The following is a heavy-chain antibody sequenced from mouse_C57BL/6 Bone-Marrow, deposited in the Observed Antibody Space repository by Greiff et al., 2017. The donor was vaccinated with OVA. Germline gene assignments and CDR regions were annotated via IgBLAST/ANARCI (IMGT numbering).Heavy chain of an antibody. CDR2: ISNGGGST. J-gene: IGHJ2*01. CDR1: GFTFSDYY. D-gene: IGHD2-1*01. Sequence: EVMLVESGGGLVQPGGSLKLSCAASGFTFSDYYMYWVRQTPEKRLEWVAYISNGGGSTSYPATVKGRFPISRDNAKNTLYLQRSRLKSEDTAMYYCARHGLYGNYFDYGGKGTTLTVSS. V-gene: IGHV5-12*01. CDR3: ARHGLYGNYFDY.